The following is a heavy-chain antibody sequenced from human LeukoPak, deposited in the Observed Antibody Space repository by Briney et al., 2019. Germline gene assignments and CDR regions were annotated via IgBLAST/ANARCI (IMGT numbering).Heavy chain of an antibody. CDR3: AKCSTSAYTTGWCNWIDP. D-gene: IGHD6-19*01. CDR1: GFTFTSDA. CDR2: TVSRGTT. J-gene: IGHJ5*02. V-gene: IGHV3-23*01. Sequence: GGSLRLSCVASGFTFTSDAMNWVRQAPGKGLEWVSSTVSRGTTQYADSVKGRFTVSRDTSKNTLYLQMNSLRADDTAVYYCAKCSTSAYTTGWCNWIDPWGQGALVTVSS.